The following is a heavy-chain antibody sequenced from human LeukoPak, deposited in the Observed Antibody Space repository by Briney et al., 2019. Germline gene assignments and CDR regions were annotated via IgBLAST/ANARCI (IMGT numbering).Heavy chain of an antibody. Sequence: RGESLKISCQGFGYSFTSYWIGWVRQMPGKGLEWMGVIYPGDSRIRYNPSFQGQVTISVDKSISTAYLQWVSLKASDTAMYYCACRDLTSTWSFPWGQGTPVTVSS. CDR2: IYPGDSRI. CDR3: ACRDLTSTWSFP. J-gene: IGHJ5*02. V-gene: IGHV5-51*01. CDR1: GYSFTSYW. D-gene: IGHD6-13*01.